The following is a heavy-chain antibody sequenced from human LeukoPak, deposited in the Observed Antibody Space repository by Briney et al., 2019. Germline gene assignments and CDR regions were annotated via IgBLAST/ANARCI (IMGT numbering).Heavy chain of an antibody. J-gene: IGHJ4*02. CDR3: AKDLGVRATDY. V-gene: IGHV3-66*01. CDR1: GFTVSSNY. Sequence: PGGSLRLSCAASGFTVSSNYMSWVRQAPGKGLEWVSVIYSGGSTYYADSVKGRFTISRDNSKNTLYLQMNSLRAEDTAVYYCAKDLGVRATDYWGQGTLVTVSS. D-gene: IGHD1-26*01. CDR2: IYSGGST.